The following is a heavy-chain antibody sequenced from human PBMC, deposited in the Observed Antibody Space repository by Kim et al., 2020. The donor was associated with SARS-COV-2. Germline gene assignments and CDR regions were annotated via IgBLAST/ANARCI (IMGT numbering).Heavy chain of an antibody. J-gene: IGHJ6*02. CDR3: ARDTRYYDSSGFYYYYGMDV. CDR2: ISAYNGNT. V-gene: IGHV1-18*01. Sequence: ASVKVSCKASGYTFTSYGISWVRQAPGQGLEWMGWISAYNGNTNYAQKLQGRVTMTTDTSTSTAYMELRSLRSDDTDVYYCARDTRYYDSSGFYYYYGMDVWGQGTTVTVSS. D-gene: IGHD3-22*01. CDR1: GYTFTSYG.